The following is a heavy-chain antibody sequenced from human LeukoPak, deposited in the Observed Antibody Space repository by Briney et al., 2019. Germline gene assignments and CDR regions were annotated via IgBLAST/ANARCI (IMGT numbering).Heavy chain of an antibody. Sequence: SQTLSLTCTVSGGSISSGGYYWSWIRQHPGKGLEWIGYIYYSGSTYYNLSLKSRVTISVDTSKNQFSLKLSSVTAADTAVYYCARDHNSGSYQAGRGYAFVIWGQGTMVTVSS. D-gene: IGHD1-26*01. CDR1: GGSISSGGYY. J-gene: IGHJ3*02. CDR2: IYYSGST. V-gene: IGHV4-31*03. CDR3: ARDHNSGSYQAGRGYAFVI.